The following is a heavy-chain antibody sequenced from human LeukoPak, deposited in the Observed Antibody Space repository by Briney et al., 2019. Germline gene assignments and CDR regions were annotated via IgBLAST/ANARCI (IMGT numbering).Heavy chain of an antibody. CDR1: GYSFTSYW. Sequence: KCGESLKISCKGSGYSFTSYWIGWVRQMPGKGLEWMGIIYPGASDTIYSSSFQGQVTISADKSISTAYLQWSSLKASDTAMYYCARLASVSIDYWGQGTLVTVSS. V-gene: IGHV5-51*01. CDR3: ARLASVSIDY. CDR2: IYPGASDT. J-gene: IGHJ4*02.